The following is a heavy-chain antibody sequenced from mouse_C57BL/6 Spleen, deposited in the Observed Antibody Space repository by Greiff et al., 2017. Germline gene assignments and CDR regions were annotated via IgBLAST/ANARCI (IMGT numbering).Heavy chain of an antibody. J-gene: IGHJ3*01. Sequence: QVQLQQPGAELVQPGASVKLSCKASGYTFTSYWMQWVKQRPGQGLEWIGEIDPSDSYTNDNQKFKGKATLTVDTSSSTAYMQLSSLASEDSAVYYCARRGGNSFAYWGQGTLVTVSA. V-gene: IGHV1-50*01. CDR2: IDPSDSYT. D-gene: IGHD1-1*02. CDR3: ARRGGNSFAY. CDR1: GYTFTSYW.